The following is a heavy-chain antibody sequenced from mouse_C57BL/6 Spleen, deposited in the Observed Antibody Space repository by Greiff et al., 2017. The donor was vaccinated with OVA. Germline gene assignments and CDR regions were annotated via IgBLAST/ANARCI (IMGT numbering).Heavy chain of an antibody. J-gene: IGHJ4*01. Sequence: EVKLVESGGGLVKPGGSLKLSCAASGFTFSSYTMSWVRQTPETRLEWVATISCGGGNTYYPDSVKGRFTISRDHAKNTLYLQMSSLRSEDTALYYGARGGGYYDYAMEYWGQGTSVTVSS. V-gene: IGHV5-9*01. CDR2: ISCGGGNT. CDR1: GFTFSSYT. CDR3: ARGGGYYDYAMEY. D-gene: IGHD2-3*01.